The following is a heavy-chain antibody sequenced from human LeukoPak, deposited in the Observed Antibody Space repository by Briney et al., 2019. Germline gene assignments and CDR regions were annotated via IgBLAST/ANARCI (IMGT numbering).Heavy chain of an antibody. CDR1: AFSLSAYN. CDR2: ISYTGTYI. Sequence: PGGSLRLSCAASAFSLSAYNMNWVRQAPGKGLEWVSSISYTGTYIYYADSVKGRFTISRDNAQNSLYLQMNSLRAEDTAIYYCARDRGTYRPIDYWGQGTLVTVSS. J-gene: IGHJ4*02. CDR3: ARDRGTYRPIDY. V-gene: IGHV3-21*04. D-gene: IGHD1-26*01.